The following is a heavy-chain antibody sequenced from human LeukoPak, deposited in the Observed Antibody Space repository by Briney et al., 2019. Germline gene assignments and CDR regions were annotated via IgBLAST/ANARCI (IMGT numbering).Heavy chain of an antibody. Sequence: GGSLRLSCAAPGFTFSSYSMNWVRQAPGKGLEWVSYISSSGSTRYYADSVKGRFTISRDNAKNSLYLQMNSLRDEDTAVYYCARVLYCSSTSCHDFDYWGQGTLVTVSS. V-gene: IGHV3-48*02. D-gene: IGHD2-2*01. J-gene: IGHJ4*02. CDR3: ARVLYCSSTSCHDFDY. CDR2: ISSSGSTR. CDR1: GFTFSSYS.